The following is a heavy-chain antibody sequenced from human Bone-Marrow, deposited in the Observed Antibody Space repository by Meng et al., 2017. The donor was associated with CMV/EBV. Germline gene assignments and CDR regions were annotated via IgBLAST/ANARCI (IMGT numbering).Heavy chain of an antibody. CDR2: ISSSSSYI. J-gene: IGHJ4*02. CDR1: GFTFSSYS. D-gene: IGHD5-18*01. Sequence: GGSLRLSCAASGFTFSSYSMNWVRQAPGKGLEWVSSISSSSSYIYYADSVKGRFTISRDNSKNTLYLQMNSLRAEDTAVYYCAKDQGQLWSPYFGYWGQGTLVTVSS. V-gene: IGHV3-21*01. CDR3: AKDQGQLWSPYFGY.